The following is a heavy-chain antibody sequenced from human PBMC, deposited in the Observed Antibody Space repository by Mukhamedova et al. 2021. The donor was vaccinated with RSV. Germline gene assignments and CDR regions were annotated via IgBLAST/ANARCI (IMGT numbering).Heavy chain of an antibody. CDR3: AKEGLVYRSGWYVFFPFAH. D-gene: IGHD6-19*01. V-gene: IGHV3-23*01. Sequence: VEWVSALSGSGGSTYYSDSVNGRFTISRDNSKNTLYLQINSLRAEDTAVYYFAKEGLVYRSGWYVFFPFAHWCQVTLFTVSS. J-gene: IGHJ1*01. CDR2: LSGSGGST.